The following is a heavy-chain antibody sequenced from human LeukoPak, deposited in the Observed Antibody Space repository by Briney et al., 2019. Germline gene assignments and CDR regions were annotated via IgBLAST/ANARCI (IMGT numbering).Heavy chain of an antibody. V-gene: IGHV3-30-3*01. CDR1: GFTFSSYA. J-gene: IGHJ6*02. CDR2: ISYEGSNK. Sequence: GRSLRVSCAASGFTFSSYAMHWVRQAPGKGLEWVAVISYEGSNKYYADSVKGRFTISRDNSKNTLYLQMNSLRAEDTAVYYCARRDGTMVRGGGDVWGQGTTVTVSS. D-gene: IGHD3-10*01. CDR3: ARRDGTMVRGGGDV.